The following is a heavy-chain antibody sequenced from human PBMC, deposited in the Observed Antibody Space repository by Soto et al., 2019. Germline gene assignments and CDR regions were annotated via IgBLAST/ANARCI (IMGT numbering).Heavy chain of an antibody. V-gene: IGHV1-8*01. CDR2: MNPNSGNT. CDR3: AREEVNAYYDFWSGPLGKNWFGP. D-gene: IGHD3-3*01. CDR1: GYTFTSYD. J-gene: IGHJ5*02. Sequence: ASVKVSCKASGYTFTSYDINWVRQATGQGLEWMGWMNPNSGNTGYAQKFQGRVTMTRNTSISTAYMELSSLRSEDTAVYYCAREEVNAYYDFWSGPLGKNWFGPWGQGTLVTVSS.